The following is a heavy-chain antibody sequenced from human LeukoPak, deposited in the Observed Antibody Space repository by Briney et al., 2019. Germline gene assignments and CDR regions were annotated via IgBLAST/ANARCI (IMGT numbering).Heavy chain of an antibody. CDR1: GFTFSRYA. D-gene: IGHD4-17*01. J-gene: IGHJ4*02. V-gene: IGHV3-23*01. CDR2: IDGGGGNT. Sequence: GGSLRLSCVASGFTFSRYAMSWVRQAPGKGLEWVSAIDGGGGNTFYADSVKGRFTISRDNSKNTLFLHMNSLRAEDTAVYFCAKDSSVPYGITNWGQGTLVTVS. CDR3: AKDSSVPYGITN.